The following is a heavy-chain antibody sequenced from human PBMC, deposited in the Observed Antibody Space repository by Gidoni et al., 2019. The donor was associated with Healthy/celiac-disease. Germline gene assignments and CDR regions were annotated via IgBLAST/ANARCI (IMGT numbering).Heavy chain of an antibody. CDR3: ARTLGFLEWYYFDY. V-gene: IGHV2-26*01. CDR1: GFSLSNARMG. Sequence: QVTLKESGPVLVKPTETLTLTRTVSGFSLSNARMGVSWIRQPPGKALEWLAHIFSNDEKSYSTSLKSRLTISKDTSKSQVVLTMTNMDPVDTATYYCARTLGFLEWYYFDYWGQGTLVTVSS. D-gene: IGHD3-3*01. J-gene: IGHJ4*02. CDR2: IFSNDEK.